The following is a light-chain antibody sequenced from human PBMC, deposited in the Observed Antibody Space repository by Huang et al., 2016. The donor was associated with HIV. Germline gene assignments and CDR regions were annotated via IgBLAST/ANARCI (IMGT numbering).Light chain of an antibody. Sequence: IVMTQSPATLSVSPGERATLSCTASQSVSSSLAWYQQIPGQAPRLLIYGASTRATGIPARFSDSGSGTEFTLTITSLQSEDFAVYYCQQYSNWPPWTFGQGTKVEVK. CDR3: QQYSNWPPWT. CDR1: QSVSSS. V-gene: IGKV3-15*01. CDR2: GAS. J-gene: IGKJ1*01.